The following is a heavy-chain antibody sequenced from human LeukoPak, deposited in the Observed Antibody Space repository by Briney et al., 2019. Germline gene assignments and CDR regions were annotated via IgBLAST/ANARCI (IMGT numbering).Heavy chain of an antibody. CDR1: GFTFSSYA. CDR3: AELGITMIGGV. D-gene: IGHD3-10*02. J-gene: IGHJ6*04. V-gene: IGHV3-48*03. Sequence: PGGSLRLSCAASGFTFSSYAMHWVRQAPGKGLEWVSYISSGSTIYYADSVKGRFTISRDNAKNSLYLQMNSLRAEDTAVYYCAELGITMIGGVWGKGTTVTISS. CDR2: ISSGSTI.